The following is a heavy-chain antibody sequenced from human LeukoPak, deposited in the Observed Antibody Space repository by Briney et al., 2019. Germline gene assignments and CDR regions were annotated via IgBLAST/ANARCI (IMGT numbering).Heavy chain of an antibody. CDR3: ARGYSSGSWYFDL. J-gene: IGHJ2*01. V-gene: IGHV3-23*01. D-gene: IGHD6-19*01. Sequence: GGSLGLSCAASGFTFSNYAMNWVRQAPGKGLEWVSGISGSGSLTYYADSVKGRFTISRDNSKTTLYLQMNSLRAEDTAVYYCARGYSSGSWYFDLWGRGSLVTVSS. CDR2: ISGSGSLT. CDR1: GFTFSNYA.